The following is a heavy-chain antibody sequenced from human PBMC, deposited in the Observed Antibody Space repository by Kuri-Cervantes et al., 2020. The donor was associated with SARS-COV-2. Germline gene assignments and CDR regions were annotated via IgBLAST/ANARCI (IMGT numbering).Heavy chain of an antibody. J-gene: IGHJ5*02. CDR3: ATSGQWPHLDP. D-gene: IGHD6-19*01. CDR1: GYTFTSYG. V-gene: IGHV1-18*01. Sequence: ASVKVSCKASGYTFTSYGISWVRQAPGQGLEWMGWISAYNGNTNYAQKLQGRVTMTTDTSTDTAYMELSSLRSEDTAVYYCATSGQWPHLDPWGQGTLVTVSS. CDR2: ISAYNGNT.